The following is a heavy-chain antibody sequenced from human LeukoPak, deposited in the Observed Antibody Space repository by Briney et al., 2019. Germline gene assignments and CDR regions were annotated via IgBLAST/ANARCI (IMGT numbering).Heavy chain of an antibody. D-gene: IGHD6-19*01. V-gene: IGHV1-69*05. CDR3: ARGWLDPDYFDY. CDR1: GGTFSSYA. Sequence: SVKVSCKASGGTFSSYAISWVRQAPGQGLEWMGGIIPIFGTANYAQKFQGRVTITTDESTSTAYMELSSLRSEDTAVYYCARGWLDPDYFDYWGQGTLVTVSS. J-gene: IGHJ4*02. CDR2: IIPIFGTA.